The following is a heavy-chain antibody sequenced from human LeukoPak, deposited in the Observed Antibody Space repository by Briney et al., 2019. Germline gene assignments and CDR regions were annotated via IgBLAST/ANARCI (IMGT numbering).Heavy chain of an antibody. CDR1: GGSISNGGYY. D-gene: IGHD4-23*01. CDR3: ASLSNSRGAFDI. CDR2: IYTSGST. V-gene: IGHV4-61*02. J-gene: IGHJ3*02. Sequence: SETLSLTCTVSGGSISNGGYYWSWIRQPAGKGLEWIGRIYTSGSTYYNPSLKSRVTISVDTSKNQFSLKLSSVTAADTAVYYCASLSNSRGAFDIWGQGTMVTVSS.